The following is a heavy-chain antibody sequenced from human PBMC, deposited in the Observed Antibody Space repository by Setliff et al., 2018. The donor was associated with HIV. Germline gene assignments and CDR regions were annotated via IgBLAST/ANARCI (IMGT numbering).Heavy chain of an antibody. J-gene: IGHJ4*02. V-gene: IGHV3-23*01. D-gene: IGHD6-13*01. Sequence: GGSLRLSCAASGFTFSTYAMSWVRQAPGKGLEWVSALSGAGGSTYYADSVKGRFTISRDNSKNTIYLEMNNLRPEDTAVYYCVRDGDSSSWNFDYWGQGTLVTVSS. CDR3: VRDGDSSSWNFDY. CDR2: LSGAGGST. CDR1: GFTFSTYA.